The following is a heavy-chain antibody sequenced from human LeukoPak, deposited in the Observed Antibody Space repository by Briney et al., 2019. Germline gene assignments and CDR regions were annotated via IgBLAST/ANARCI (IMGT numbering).Heavy chain of an antibody. CDR1: GGTFSSYA. D-gene: IGHD5-18*01. CDR2: IIPIFGTA. CDR3: ARDHSGYSYGLVYYYYMDV. Sequence: ASVKVSCKASGGTFSSYAISWVRQAPGQGLEWMGGIIPIFGTANYAQKFQGRVTITADESTSTAYMELSSLRSEDTAVYYCARDHSGYSYGLVYYYYMDVWGKGTTVTISS. J-gene: IGHJ6*03. V-gene: IGHV1-69*13.